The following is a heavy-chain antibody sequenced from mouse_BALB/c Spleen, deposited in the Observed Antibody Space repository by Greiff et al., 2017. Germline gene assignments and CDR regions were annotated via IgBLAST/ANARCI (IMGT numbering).Heavy chain of an antibody. CDR1: GYSITSDYA. CDR3: AGGDGNYVVFDY. D-gene: IGHD2-1*01. J-gene: IGHJ2*01. CDR2: ISYSGST. Sequence: EVKLMESGPGLVKPSQSLSLTCTVTGYSITSDYAWNWIRQFPGNKLEWMGYISYSGSTSYNPSLKSRISITRDTSKNQFFLQLNSVTTEDTATYYCAGGDGNYVVFDYWGQGTTLTVSS. V-gene: IGHV3-2*02.